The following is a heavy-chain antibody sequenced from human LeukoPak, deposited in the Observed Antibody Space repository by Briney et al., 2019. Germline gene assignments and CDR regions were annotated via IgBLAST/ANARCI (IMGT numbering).Heavy chain of an antibody. D-gene: IGHD3-22*01. J-gene: IGHJ4*02. CDR2: IIPIFGTA. CDR3: AAYYYDSSGYQTTSDY. Sequence: SVKVSCKASGGTFSSYAISWVRQAPGQGLEWMGGIIPIFGTAIYAQKFQGRVTMTEDTSTDTAYMELSSLRSEDTAVYYCAAYYYDSSGYQTTSDYWGQGTLVTVSS. CDR1: GGTFSSYA. V-gene: IGHV1-69*06.